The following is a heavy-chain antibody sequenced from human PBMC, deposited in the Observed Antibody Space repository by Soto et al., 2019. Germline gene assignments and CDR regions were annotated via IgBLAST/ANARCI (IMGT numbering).Heavy chain of an antibody. CDR3: ARQSDDREGDY. J-gene: IGHJ4*02. CDR2: ISSTSIYI. CDR1: GFPFSENS. Sequence: PVGSLRLSCAASGFPFSENSMKWIRQTSGKGLEWVSSISSTSIYIFYADSLKGRFTISRDNAKNLLYLQINSLKVEDTAVYYCARQSDDREGDYWGQGTLVTVSS. D-gene: IGHD1-26*01. V-gene: IGHV3-21*06.